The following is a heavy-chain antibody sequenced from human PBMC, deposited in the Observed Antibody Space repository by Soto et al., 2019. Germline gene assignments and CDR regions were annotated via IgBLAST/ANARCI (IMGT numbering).Heavy chain of an antibody. J-gene: IGHJ5*02. V-gene: IGHV3-21*01. D-gene: IGHD6-13*01. CDR3: ARGARTRIAAAGLT. CDR1: GFTFSSYS. Sequence: GGSLRLSCAASGFTFSSYSMNWVRQAPGKGLEWVSSISSSSSYIYYADSVKGRFTISRDNAKNSLYLQMNSLRAEDTAVYYCARGARTRIAAAGLTWGQGTLVTVS. CDR2: ISSSSSYI.